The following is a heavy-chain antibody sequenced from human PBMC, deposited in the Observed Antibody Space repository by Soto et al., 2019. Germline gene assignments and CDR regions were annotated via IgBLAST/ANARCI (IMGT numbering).Heavy chain of an antibody. CDR2: IYHSGST. Sequence: SETLSLTCAVSGGSISSSNWWSWVRQPPGKGLEWIGEIYHSGSTNYNPSLKSRVTISVDKSKNQFSLKLSSVTAADTAVYYCARKYYGSGSSEEQDDYWGQGTLVTVSS. CDR3: ARKYYGSGSSEEQDDY. D-gene: IGHD3-10*01. CDR1: GGSISSSNW. V-gene: IGHV4-4*02. J-gene: IGHJ4*02.